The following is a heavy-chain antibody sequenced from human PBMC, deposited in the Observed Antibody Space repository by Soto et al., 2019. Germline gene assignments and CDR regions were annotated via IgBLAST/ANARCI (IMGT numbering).Heavy chain of an antibody. CDR3: AKDLNPYCSGGSCYSAHP. CDR1: GFTFSSYG. V-gene: IGHV3-30*18. J-gene: IGHJ5*02. Sequence: QVQLVESGGGVVQPGRSLRLSCAASGFTFSSYGMHWVRQAPGKGLEWVAVISYDGSNKYYSDSVKGRFTISRDNSKNTLYLQMNSLRAEDTAVYYWAKDLNPYCSGGSCYSAHPWGQGTLVTVSS. D-gene: IGHD2-15*01. CDR2: ISYDGSNK.